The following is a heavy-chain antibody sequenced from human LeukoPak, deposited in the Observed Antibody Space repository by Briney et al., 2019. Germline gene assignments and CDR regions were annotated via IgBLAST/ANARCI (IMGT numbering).Heavy chain of an antibody. CDR1: GGSISSSSYY. V-gene: IGHV4-39*07. Sequence: SETLSLTCTVSGGSISSSSYYWGWIRQPPGKGLEWIGSIYYSGGTYYNLSLKSRVTISVDTSKNQFSLKLSSVTAADTAVYYCARGMVRGVIVDYWGQGTLVTVSS. D-gene: IGHD3-10*01. CDR3: ARGMVRGVIVDY. CDR2: IYYSGGT. J-gene: IGHJ4*02.